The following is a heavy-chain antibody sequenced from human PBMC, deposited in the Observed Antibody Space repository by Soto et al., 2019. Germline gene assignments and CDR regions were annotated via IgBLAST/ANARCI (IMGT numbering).Heavy chain of an antibody. CDR1: GYTFTNYG. CDR3: PRVRQLVGYFYYYMDV. J-gene: IGHJ6*03. V-gene: IGHV1-18*01. Sequence: QVQLLQSGAEVKKPGASVKVSCKASGYTFTNYGITWVRQTPGQGLEWMGWISAYNGDTHYTQRLQGRVTMTTATSTSTAYMERRGLRSDDTAVYYCPRVRQLVGYFYYYMDVWGKGTTVTVSS. CDR2: ISAYNGDT. D-gene: IGHD6-6*01.